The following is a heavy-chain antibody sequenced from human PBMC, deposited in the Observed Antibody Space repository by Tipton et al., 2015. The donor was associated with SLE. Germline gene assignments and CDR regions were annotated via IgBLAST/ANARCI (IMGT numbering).Heavy chain of an antibody. CDR2: IYYSGST. J-gene: IGHJ4*02. Sequence: TLSLTCTVSGGSISSGGYYWSWIRQHPGKGLEWIGYIYYSGSTYYNPSLKSRVTISVDTSKNQFSLKLSSVTAADTAVYYCARGGGSTVTLQPYYFDYWGQGILVTVSS. CDR3: ARGGGSTVTLQPYYFDY. CDR1: GGSISSGGYY. V-gene: IGHV4-31*03. D-gene: IGHD4-17*01.